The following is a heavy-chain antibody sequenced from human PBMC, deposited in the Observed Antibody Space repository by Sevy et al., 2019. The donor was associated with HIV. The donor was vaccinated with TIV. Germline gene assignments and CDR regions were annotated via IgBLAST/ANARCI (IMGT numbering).Heavy chain of an antibody. CDR1: EFIFSDDA. Sequence: GGSLRLSCAASEFIFSDDAMNWVLQTPGKGLEWVSSINGNGRSTHYADSVEGRFTISRDNSKNTLYLQMNSLRAEDTAVYYCAKTINSGGGAVPAANYYYYGMDVWGQGTTVTVSS. V-gene: IGHV3-23*01. CDR3: AKTINSGGGAVPAANYYYYGMDV. CDR2: INGNGRST. J-gene: IGHJ6*02. D-gene: IGHD2-2*01.